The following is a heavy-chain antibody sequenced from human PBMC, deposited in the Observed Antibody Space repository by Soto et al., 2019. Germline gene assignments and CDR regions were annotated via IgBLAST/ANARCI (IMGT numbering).Heavy chain of an antibody. J-gene: IGHJ5*02. V-gene: IGHV4-59*01. Sequence: PSETLSLTCTVSGGSISGYYWSWIRQPPGKGLEWIGYIYYSGTTNYNPSLKSRVTISVDTSKNQFSLKLSSVTAADTAAYYCARLPWADYGGIFDPWGQGTLVTVSS. CDR1: GGSISGYY. CDR2: IYYSGTT. CDR3: ARLPWADYGGIFDP. D-gene: IGHD4-17*01.